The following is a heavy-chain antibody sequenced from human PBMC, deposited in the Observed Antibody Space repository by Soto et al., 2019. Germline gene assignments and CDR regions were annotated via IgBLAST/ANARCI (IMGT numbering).Heavy chain of an antibody. D-gene: IGHD2-8*01. CDR3: ARLGRVYAQDPKEADYYYYMDV. CDR2: INHSGST. V-gene: IGHV4-34*01. CDR1: GGSFSGYY. Sequence: QVQLQQWGAGLLKPSETLSLTCAVYGGSFSGYYWSWIRQPPGKGLEWIGEINHSGSTNYNPSLKSRVTISVDTSKTQFSLKLSSVTAADTAVYDCARLGRVYAQDPKEADYYYYMDVWGKGTTVTVSS. J-gene: IGHJ6*03.